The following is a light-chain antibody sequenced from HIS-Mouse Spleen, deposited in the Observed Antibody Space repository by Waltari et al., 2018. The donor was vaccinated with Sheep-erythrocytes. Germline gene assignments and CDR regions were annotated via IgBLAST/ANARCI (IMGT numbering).Light chain of an antibody. CDR3: QPSYSTPYT. J-gene: IGKJ2*01. CDR2: AAS. CDR1: QSISSY. V-gene: IGKV1-39*01. Sequence: DIQLTQSPSSSSASVGDIVTITCRASQSISSYLNLYQQKPGKARKLLIYAASSLQSGVPSRFSGSGSGTDFTLTISSLQPEDFATYYCQPSYSTPYTFGQGTKLEIK.